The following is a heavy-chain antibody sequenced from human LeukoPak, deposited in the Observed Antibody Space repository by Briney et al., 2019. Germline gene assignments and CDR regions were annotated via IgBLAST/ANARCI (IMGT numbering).Heavy chain of an antibody. CDR1: GFTFSSYS. CDR2: ISSSSSYK. CDR3: ARDYLTAQWLLSGGDY. Sequence: KTGGSLRLSCAASGFTFSSYSMNWVRQAPGKGLEWVSSISSSSSYKYYADSVKGRFTISRDNAKNSLSLQMNSLRAEDTAVYYCARDYLTAQWLLSGGDYWGQGTLVTVSS. V-gene: IGHV3-21*01. J-gene: IGHJ4*02. D-gene: IGHD5-12*01.